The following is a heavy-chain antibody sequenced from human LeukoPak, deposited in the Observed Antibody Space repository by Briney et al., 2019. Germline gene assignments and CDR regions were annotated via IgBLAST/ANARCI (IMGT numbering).Heavy chain of an antibody. Sequence: ASVKVSCKASGGTFSSYAFNWVRQAPGQGLEWMGWISAYNGNTNYAQKLQGRVTMTTDTSTSTAYMELRSLRSDDTAVYYCARSGPEVDIVATIWGQGTLVTVSS. V-gene: IGHV1-18*01. CDR3: ARSGPEVDIVATI. CDR1: GGTFSSYA. CDR2: ISAYNGNT. D-gene: IGHD5-12*01. J-gene: IGHJ4*02.